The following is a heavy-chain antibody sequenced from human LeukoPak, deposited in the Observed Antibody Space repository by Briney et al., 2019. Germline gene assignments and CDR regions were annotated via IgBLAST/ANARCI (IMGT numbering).Heavy chain of an antibody. Sequence: SETLSLTCTVSGGSISSYYWSWIRQPPGKGLEWIGYIYHSGSTYYNPSLKSRVTISVDRSKNQFSLKLSSVTAADTAVYYCARFALPNSGVDYWGQGTLVTVSS. D-gene: IGHD2/OR15-2a*01. CDR2: IYHSGST. CDR3: ARFALPNSGVDY. V-gene: IGHV4-59*12. CDR1: GGSISSYY. J-gene: IGHJ4*02.